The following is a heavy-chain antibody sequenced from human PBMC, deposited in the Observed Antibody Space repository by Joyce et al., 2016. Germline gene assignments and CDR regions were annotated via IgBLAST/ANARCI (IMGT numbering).Heavy chain of an antibody. J-gene: IGHJ6*02. Sequence: QVQLQESGPGLVKPSQTLTLTCTVSGASATSGSFYWSWIRQPAGKGLEWIGRIYTTGSTNYKSSLKCRVTMALDTSKNQVSLKLNSVTAADTAVYYCARSTGGSYLFGMDVWGQGTTVTVSS. CDR2: IYTTGST. CDR3: ARSTGGSYLFGMDV. V-gene: IGHV4-61*02. CDR1: GASATSGSFY. D-gene: IGHD1-26*01.